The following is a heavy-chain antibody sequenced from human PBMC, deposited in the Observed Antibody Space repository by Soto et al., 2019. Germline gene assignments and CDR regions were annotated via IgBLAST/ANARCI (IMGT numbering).Heavy chain of an antibody. CDR1: GFTVSDYS. Sequence: GGSLRLSCTASGFTVSDYSVNWVRLAPGKGLEWISYISSTGDLIFYADSVKGRFTIARDIAKNSLYLQMDSLRDEDSAVYYCATWAIAVGGEGFWGQGTLVTVSS. V-gene: IGHV3-48*02. D-gene: IGHD2-21*01. CDR3: ATWAIAVGGEGF. J-gene: IGHJ4*02. CDR2: ISSTGDLI.